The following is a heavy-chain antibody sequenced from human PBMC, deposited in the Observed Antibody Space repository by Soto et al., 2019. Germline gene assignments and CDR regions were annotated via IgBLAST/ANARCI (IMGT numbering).Heavy chain of an antibody. Sequence: EVQLVESGGGLVQPGGSLRLSCAASGFTFSSYWMHWVRQAPGKGLVWVSRINSDESNTYYADSVKGRFTISRDNAKNTLYLQKNSLRAEETAVYYCVRLKPGTAAFDYWGQGTLVTVSS. D-gene: IGHD1-1*01. J-gene: IGHJ4*02. V-gene: IGHV3-74*01. CDR1: GFTFSSYW. CDR2: INSDESNT. CDR3: VRLKPGTAAFDY.